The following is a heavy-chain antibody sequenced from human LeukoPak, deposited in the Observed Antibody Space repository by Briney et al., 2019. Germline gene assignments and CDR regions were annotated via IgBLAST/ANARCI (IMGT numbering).Heavy chain of an antibody. CDR3: ARWPYGSGERYFDY. CDR1: GYTFTSYD. CDR2: MNPNSGNT. D-gene: IGHD3-10*01. V-gene: IGHV1-8*03. J-gene: IGHJ4*02. Sequence: ASVKVSCKASGYTFTSYDINWVRQATGQGLEWMGWMNPNSGNTGYAQKFQGRVTITRNTSISTAYMELSSLRSEDTAVYYCARWPYGSGERYFDYWGQGTLVTVSS.